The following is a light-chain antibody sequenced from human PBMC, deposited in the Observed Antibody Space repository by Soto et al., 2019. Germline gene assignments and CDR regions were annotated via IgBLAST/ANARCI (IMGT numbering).Light chain of an antibody. J-gene: IGKJ1*01. CDR3: MQGTYGPAWT. V-gene: IGKV2-30*02. CDR2: KVS. CDR1: QSLAHSDGNTY. Sequence: EVVMTQSPLSLPVTLGQPASISCRSSQSLAHSDGNTYLTWFQQRPGQSPRRLIYKVSNRDSGVPDRFSGSGSGADFTLKISRVEAEDVGVYYCMQGTYGPAWTFGQGTKVEI.